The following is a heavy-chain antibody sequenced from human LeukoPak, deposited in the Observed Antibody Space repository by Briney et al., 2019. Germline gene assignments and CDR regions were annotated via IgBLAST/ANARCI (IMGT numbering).Heavy chain of an antibody. CDR3: ASLLRAGYNLNYYYYMDV. CDR2: IYYSGST. J-gene: IGHJ6*03. D-gene: IGHD5-24*01. CDR1: GFTFINAW. Sequence: GSLRLSCAASGFTFINAWMSWVRQPPGKGLEWIGSIYYSGSTNYNPSLKSRVTISVDTSKNQFSLKLSSVTAADTAVYYCASLLRAGYNLNYYYYMDVWGKGTTVTISS. V-gene: IGHV4-59*08.